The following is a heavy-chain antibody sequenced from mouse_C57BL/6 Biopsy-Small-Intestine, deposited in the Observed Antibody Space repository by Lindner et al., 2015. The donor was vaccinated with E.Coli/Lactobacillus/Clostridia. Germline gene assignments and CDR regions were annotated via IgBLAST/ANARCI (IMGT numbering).Heavy chain of an antibody. Sequence: VQLQESGGGLVKPGGSLKLSCAASGFTFSDYGIHWVRQAPEKGLEWVAYISSGSSTIYYADTVKGRFTISRDNAKNTLFLQMTSLRSGDTAMYYCARPHYYAMDYWGQGTSVTVSS. CDR2: ISSGSSTI. CDR1: GFTFSDYG. CDR3: ARPHYYAMDY. J-gene: IGHJ4*01. V-gene: IGHV5-17*01.